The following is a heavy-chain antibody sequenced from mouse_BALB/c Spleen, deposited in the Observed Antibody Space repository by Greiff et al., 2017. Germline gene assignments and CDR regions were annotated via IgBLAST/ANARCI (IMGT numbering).Heavy chain of an antibody. V-gene: IGHV7-3*02. D-gene: IGHD4-1*01. Sequence: DVHLVESGGGLVQPGGSLRLSCATSGFTFTDYYMSWVRQPPGKALEWLGFIRNKANGYTTEYSASVKGRFTISRANSQSILYLQMHTLRAEDSATYCGARDELLYAMDYWGQGTSVTVSS. CDR3: ARDELLYAMDY. CDR1: GFTFTDYY. CDR2: IRNKANGYTT. J-gene: IGHJ4*01.